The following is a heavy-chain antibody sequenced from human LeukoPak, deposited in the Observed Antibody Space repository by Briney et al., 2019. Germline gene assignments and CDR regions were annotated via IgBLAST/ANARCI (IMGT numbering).Heavy chain of an antibody. CDR3: ARDLEGYCSGGTCYFDY. CDR1: GYTFTGYY. J-gene: IGHJ4*02. V-gene: IGHV1-2*02. CDR2: INPNSGGT. Sequence: ASVKVSCKASGYTFTGYYMHWVRQAPGQGLEWMGWINPNSGGTNYAQKFQGRVTMIRDTSISTAYMELSGLRSDDTAVYYCARDLEGYCSGGTCYFDYWGQGTLVTVSS. D-gene: IGHD2-15*01.